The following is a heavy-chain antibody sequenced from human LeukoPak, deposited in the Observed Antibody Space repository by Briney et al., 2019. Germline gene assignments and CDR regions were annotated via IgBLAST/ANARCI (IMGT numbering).Heavy chain of an antibody. D-gene: IGHD3-9*01. J-gene: IGHJ4*02. CDR1: GSAVSSDDHF. CDR3: ARAPYDILTGYFLFDS. V-gene: IGHV4-30-2*01. CDR2: IYHRGST. Sequence: PSETLSLTCTVSGSAVSSDDHFWSWIRQPPGRGLEWIGYIYHRGSTSYNPSLRSRVTVSLDKSRNQFSLNLYSVTAADTAVYYCARAPYDILTGYFLFDSWGQRTLITVSS.